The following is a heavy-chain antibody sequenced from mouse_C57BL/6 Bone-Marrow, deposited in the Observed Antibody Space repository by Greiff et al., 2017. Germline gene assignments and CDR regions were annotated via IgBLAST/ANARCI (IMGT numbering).Heavy chain of an antibody. CDR1: GYTITDHT. D-gene: IGHD1-1*01. CDR2: IYPRDGST. CDR3: ARPYYYGSSHWYFDV. V-gene: IGHV1-78*01. Sequence: QVQLQQSDAELVKPGASVKLSCKVSGYTITDHTIHWMKQRPEQGLEWIGYIYPRDGSTKYHAKFKGKATLPADKSSSTAYMQLNSLTSEDSAVYFCARPYYYGSSHWYFDVWGTGTTVTVSS. J-gene: IGHJ1*03.